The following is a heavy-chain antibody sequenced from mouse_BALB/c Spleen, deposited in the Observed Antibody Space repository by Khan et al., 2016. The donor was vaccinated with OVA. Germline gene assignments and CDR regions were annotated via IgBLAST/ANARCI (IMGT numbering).Heavy chain of an antibody. V-gene: IGHV1-7*01. J-gene: IGHJ2*01. Sequence: VQLQESGAELAKPGASVKMSCKASGFTFTTYWMHWVKQRPGQGLEWIGYINPTSGYTDYNDKFKDRATLSADKSSSTAYMQLNSLTSEDSTVYYFTRDRIYYWGQGTTLTVSS. CDR2: INPTSGYT. CDR1: GFTFTTYW. CDR3: TRDRIYY.